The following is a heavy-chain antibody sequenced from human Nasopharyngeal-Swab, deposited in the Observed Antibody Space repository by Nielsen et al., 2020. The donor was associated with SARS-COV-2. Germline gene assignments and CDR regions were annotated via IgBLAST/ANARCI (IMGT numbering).Heavy chain of an antibody. V-gene: IGHV3-74*03. J-gene: IGHJ4*02. CDR1: GFTFTDYW. Sequence: GGSLRLSCTVSGFTFTDYWMHWLRQSPGKGPVWLSRIDNDGSSTTYADSVRGRFTISRDNARNTLFLQLHSLRAEATAVYYCARESYSWSWYGPDYWGQGTQVTVSS. CDR2: IDNDGSST. D-gene: IGHD1-26*01. CDR3: ARESYSWSWYGPDY.